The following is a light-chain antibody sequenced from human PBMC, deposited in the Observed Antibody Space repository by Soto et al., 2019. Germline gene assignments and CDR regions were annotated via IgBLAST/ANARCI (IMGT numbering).Light chain of an antibody. J-gene: IGKJ1*01. CDR2: HAS. V-gene: IGKV1-5*01. CDR3: QQYNSYS. Sequence: DIQMTQSPSTLPASVGDRVTITCRASQSISNWLAWYQQKPVTAPKVLIYHASNLQSGVPSRFSGSGSGTEFTLTISSLQPADFATYYCQQYNSYSFGQGTKVEIK. CDR1: QSISNW.